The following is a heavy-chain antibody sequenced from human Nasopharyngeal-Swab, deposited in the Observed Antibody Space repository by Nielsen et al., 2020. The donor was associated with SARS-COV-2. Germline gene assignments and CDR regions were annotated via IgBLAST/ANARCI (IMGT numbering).Heavy chain of an antibody. V-gene: IGHV1-3*01. CDR3: AREGYNYYDSSGYYQGAFDI. D-gene: IGHD3-22*01. J-gene: IGHJ3*02. Sequence: WVRQAPGQRLEWMGWINAGNGNTKYSQKFQGRVTITRDTSASTAYMELSSLRSEDTAVYYRAREGYNYYDSSGYYQGAFDIWGQGTMVTVSS. CDR2: INAGNGNT.